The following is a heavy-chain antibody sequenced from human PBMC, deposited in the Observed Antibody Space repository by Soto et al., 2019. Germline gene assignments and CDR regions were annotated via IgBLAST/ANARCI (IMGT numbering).Heavy chain of an antibody. D-gene: IGHD2-2*03. CDR3: ARAGYCSSTSCYAPGENWFDP. Sequence: QVQLGQSGAEVKKPGASVKVSCKASGYTFTSYGITWVRQTPGQGLVWLGWMSAYNGNTNYAQKLQGRVTMPTDTTTSTAYMEPRSLLSDDTAVYYCARAGYCSSTSCYAPGENWFDPWGQGTLVTVSS. V-gene: IGHV1-18*01. CDR1: GYTFTSYG. CDR2: MSAYNGNT. J-gene: IGHJ5*02.